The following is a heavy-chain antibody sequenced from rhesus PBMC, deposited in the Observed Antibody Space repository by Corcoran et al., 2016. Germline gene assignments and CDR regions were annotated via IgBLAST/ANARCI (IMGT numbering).Heavy chain of an antibody. D-gene: IGHD1-44*01. V-gene: IGHV4-169*02. CDR3: ASGWDYFDY. J-gene: IGHJ4*01. CDR2: IYGSGSST. Sequence: QLQLQESGPGLVKPSETLSVTCAVSGGSISSSYWSWIRQAPGKGLEWIGYIYGSGSSTIYNPSLKSRVTLSIDTSKNQLSLKLSSVTAADTAVYYCASGWDYFDYWGQGVLVTVSS. CDR1: GGSISSSY.